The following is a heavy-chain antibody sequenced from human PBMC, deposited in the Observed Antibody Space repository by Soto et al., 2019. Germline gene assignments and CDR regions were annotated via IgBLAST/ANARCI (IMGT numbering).Heavy chain of an antibody. CDR2: IGGTDGDSDGVP. V-gene: IGHV3-23*01. D-gene: IGHD7-27*01. CDR1: GFILNNYA. CDR3: VKRGRNWGAFDF. Sequence: VQLLESGGDLVQPGGSLRLSCVASGFILNNYAMSWVRQAPGKGLEWVSTIGGTDGDSDGVPWYEDSVKGRLTISRDSSANTLFLHMDNLRAEDSALYYCVKRGRNWGAFDFWGQGTTVVFSS. J-gene: IGHJ3*01.